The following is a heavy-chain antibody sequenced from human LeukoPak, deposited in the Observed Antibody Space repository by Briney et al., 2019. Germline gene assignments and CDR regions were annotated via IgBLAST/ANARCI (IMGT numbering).Heavy chain of an antibody. CDR1: GFTFDDYG. J-gene: IGHJ4*02. Sequence: GGSLRLSCAASGFTFDDYGMSWVRQAPGEGLEWVSGINWNGGSTGYADSVKGRFTISRDNAKNSLYLQMNSLRAEDTALYYCARALIYYYDSSGYYFDYWGQGTLVTVSS. D-gene: IGHD3-22*01. CDR2: INWNGGST. CDR3: ARALIYYYDSSGYYFDY. V-gene: IGHV3-20*04.